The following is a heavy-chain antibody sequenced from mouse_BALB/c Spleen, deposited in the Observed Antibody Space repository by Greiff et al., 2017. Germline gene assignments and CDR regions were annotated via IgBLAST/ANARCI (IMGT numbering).Heavy chain of an antibody. CDR1: GFTFTDYY. J-gene: IGHJ4*01. V-gene: IGHV7-3*02. CDR3: ARGNWDDAMDY. CDR2: IRNKANGYTT. D-gene: IGHD4-1*01. Sequence: EVHLVESGGGLVQPGGSLRLSCATSGFTFTDYYMSWVRQPPGKALEWLGFIRNKANGYTTEYSASVKGRFTISRDNSQSILYLQMNTLRAEDSATYYCARGNWDDAMDYWGQGTSVTVSS.